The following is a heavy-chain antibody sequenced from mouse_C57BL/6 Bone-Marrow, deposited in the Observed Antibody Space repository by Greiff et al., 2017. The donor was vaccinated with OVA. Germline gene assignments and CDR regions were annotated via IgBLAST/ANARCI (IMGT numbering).Heavy chain of an antibody. CDR1: GYIFTSYW. Sequence: QVQLQQPGAELVMPGASVKLSCKASGYIFTSYWMHWVKQRPGQGLEWIGEIDPSDSYTNYNQKFKGKSTLTVDKSSSTAYMQLSSLTSEDSAVYYCARSYYYGSSLFDYWGQGTTLTVSS. V-gene: IGHV1-69*01. D-gene: IGHD1-1*01. CDR2: IDPSDSYT. CDR3: ARSYYYGSSLFDY. J-gene: IGHJ2*01.